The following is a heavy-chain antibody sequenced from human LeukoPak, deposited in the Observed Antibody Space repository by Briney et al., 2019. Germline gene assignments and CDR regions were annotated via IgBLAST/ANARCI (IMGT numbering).Heavy chain of an antibody. CDR3: ATRAVAGTWDY. CDR2: ISYDGSNK. D-gene: IGHD6-19*01. V-gene: IGHV3-30-3*01. CDR1: GFTFSSYA. Sequence: PGGSLRLSCAASGFTFSSYAMHWVRQAPGKGLEWVAVISYDGSNKYYADSVKGRFTISRDNSKNTLYLQMNSLRAEDTAVYYCATRAVAGTWDYWGQGTLVTVSS. J-gene: IGHJ4*02.